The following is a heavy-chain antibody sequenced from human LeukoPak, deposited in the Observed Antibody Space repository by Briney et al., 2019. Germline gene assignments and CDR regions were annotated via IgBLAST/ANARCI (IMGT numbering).Heavy chain of an antibody. CDR3: ARRMAASATGGRFQD. V-gene: IGHV3-23*01. Sequence: PGGSLRLSCAASGFTFSSYAMTWVRQAPGKGLEWVSAISGSGGSTYYADSVKGRFTISRDNSKNTLYLQMNSLRAEDTAVYYCARRMAASATGGRFQDWGQGSLVTVSS. D-gene: IGHD6-25*01. CDR2: ISGSGGST. J-gene: IGHJ1*01. CDR1: GFTFSSYA.